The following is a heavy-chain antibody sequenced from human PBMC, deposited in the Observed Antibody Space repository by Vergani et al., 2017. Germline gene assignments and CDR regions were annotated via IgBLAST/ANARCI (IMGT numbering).Heavy chain of an antibody. CDR2: ISSSSSYI. Sequence: EVQLVESGGGLVKPGGSLRLSCAASGFTFSSYSMNWVRQAPGKGLEWDSSISSSSSYIYYADSVKGRFTISRDNAKNSLYLQMNSLRAEDTAVYYCARWTTVTTTVYYYGMDVWGQGTTVTVSS. CDR1: GFTFSSYS. D-gene: IGHD4-17*01. CDR3: ARWTTVTTTVYYYGMDV. J-gene: IGHJ6*02. V-gene: IGHV3-21*01.